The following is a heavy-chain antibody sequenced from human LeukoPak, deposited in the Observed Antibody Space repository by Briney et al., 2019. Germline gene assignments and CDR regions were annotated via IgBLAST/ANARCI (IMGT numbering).Heavy chain of an antibody. CDR2: ISYDGSNK. V-gene: IGHV3-30*18. J-gene: IGHJ4*02. CDR1: GFTFSSYG. Sequence: GRSLRLSCAASGFTFSSYGMHWVRQAPGKGLEWVAVISYDGSNKSYADSVKGRFTISRDNSKNTLYLQMNSLRAEDTAVYYCAKDWGTAMVIYYFDYWGQGTLVTVSS. CDR3: AKDWGTAMVIYYFDY. D-gene: IGHD5-18*01.